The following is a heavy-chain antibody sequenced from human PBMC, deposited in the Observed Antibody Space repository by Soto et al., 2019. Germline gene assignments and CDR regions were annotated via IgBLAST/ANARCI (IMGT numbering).Heavy chain of an antibody. CDR2: INSDGTRT. CDR1: GFTFNTYW. V-gene: IGHV3-74*01. D-gene: IGHD5-12*01. CDR3: TTVATNSYNWLDP. Sequence: EVQLVESGGTLVQPGGSLRLSCAASGFTFNTYWMHWVRQAPGTGLVWVSRINSDGTRTTYADSVKGRFTISRDNAKNTVYLQMNSLSADDTAVYYCTTVATNSYNWLDPWGQGTLVTVSS. J-gene: IGHJ5*02.